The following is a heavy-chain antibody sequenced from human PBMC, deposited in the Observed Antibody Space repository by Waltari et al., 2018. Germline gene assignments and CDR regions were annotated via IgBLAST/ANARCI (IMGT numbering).Heavy chain of an antibody. CDR1: GFTVSSNY. J-gene: IGHJ3*02. D-gene: IGHD1-1*01. CDR3: ARVQLDAFDI. V-gene: IGHV3-21*01. CDR2: ISRSSSYI. Sequence: EVQLVESGGGLVQPGGSLRLSCAASGFTVSSNYLSWVRQAPGKGLGWVSSISRSSSYIYYADSVKGRFTISRDNAKNSLDLQMNSLRAEDTAVYYCARVQLDAFDIWGQGTMVTVSS.